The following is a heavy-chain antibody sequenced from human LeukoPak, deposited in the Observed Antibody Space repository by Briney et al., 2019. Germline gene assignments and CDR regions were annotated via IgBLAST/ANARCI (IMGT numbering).Heavy chain of an antibody. CDR3: ARVGYSAYDAPFFFDH. D-gene: IGHD5-12*01. CDR1: EFSFSSYG. V-gene: IGHV3-20*04. J-gene: IGHJ4*02. CDR2: INWNGGST. Sequence: GGSLRLSCAASEFSFSSYGMQWVRQAPGKGLEWVSGINWNGGSTGYVDSVKGRFTISRDNAKNSLYLQMNSLRVEDTALYYCARVGYSAYDAPFFFDHWGQGILVTVSS.